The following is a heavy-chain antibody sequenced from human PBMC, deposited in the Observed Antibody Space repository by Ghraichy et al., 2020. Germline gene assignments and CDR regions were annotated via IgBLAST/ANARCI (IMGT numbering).Heavy chain of an antibody. V-gene: IGHV3-33*01. CDR2: IWYDGSNK. CDR3: ARSYYGDYRRRGRWFDP. J-gene: IGHJ5*02. CDR1: GFTFSSYG. D-gene: IGHD4-17*01. Sequence: GESLNISCAASGFTFSSYGMHWVRQAPGKGLEWVAVIWYDGSNKYYADSVKGRFTISRDNSKNTLYLQMNSLRAEDTAVYYCARSYYGDYRRRGRWFDPWGQGTLVTVSS.